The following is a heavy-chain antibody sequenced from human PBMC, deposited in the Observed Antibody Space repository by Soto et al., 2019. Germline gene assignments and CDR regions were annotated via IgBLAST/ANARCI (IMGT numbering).Heavy chain of an antibody. CDR2: ISGYNGNT. J-gene: IGHJ6*02. CDR1: GYSFTTYG. V-gene: IGHV1-18*01. Sequence: QVQLVQSRGEVKKPGASVKVSCKTSGYSFTTYGISWVRQAPGQGLEWMGWISGYNGNTNYAQNLQGRVTMTTDTPTSTAYMELRSLRSDDTAVYYCAREGPAPYSYYGMDVWGQGSTVTVSS. CDR3: AREGPAPYSYYGMDV.